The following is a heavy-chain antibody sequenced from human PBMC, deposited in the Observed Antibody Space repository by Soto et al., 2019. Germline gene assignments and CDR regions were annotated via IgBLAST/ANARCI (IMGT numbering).Heavy chain of an antibody. CDR1: GFTFSIYW. CDR3: ARRYCSGGGCSMDV. V-gene: IGHV3-74*01. J-gene: IGHJ6*03. D-gene: IGHD2-15*01. CDR2: LNTDGDNT. Sequence: PGGSLRLSCAASGFTFSIYWMHWVRQAPGKGLVWVSRLNTDGDNTAHADSVKGRFTISRDNAKNTLYLQMSSLRAEDTAVYYCARRYCSGGGCSMDVWGKGTTVTVSS.